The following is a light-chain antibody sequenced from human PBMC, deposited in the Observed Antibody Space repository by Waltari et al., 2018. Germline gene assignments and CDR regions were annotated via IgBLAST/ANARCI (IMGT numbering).Light chain of an antibody. CDR1: NIGSKN. Sequence: SYVLTQAPSVSVAPGKTATITCGGNNIGSKNVHWYQQRPGQAPVLVIYDDNARPSGIPGRLSGSNSGNTATLTISRVEAGDEADYFCQVWDTSSDHYVFGGGTRVTVL. J-gene: IGLJ1*01. CDR3: QVWDTSSDHYV. CDR2: DDN. V-gene: IGLV3-21*04.